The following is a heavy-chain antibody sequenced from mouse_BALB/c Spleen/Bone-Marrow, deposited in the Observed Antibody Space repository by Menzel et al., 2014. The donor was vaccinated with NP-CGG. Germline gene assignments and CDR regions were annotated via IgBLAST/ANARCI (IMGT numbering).Heavy chain of an antibody. CDR2: IRNKAYGYTT. Sequence: VQLVESGGGLVQPGGSLRFSCTTSGFTFTDYYMSWVRQPPGQALEWFAFIRNKAYGYTTVYSAPVRGRFTISRDNSQSILYLQMNTLRAEDSATYYCARFPMDYWGQGTSVTVSS. CDR3: ARFPMDY. V-gene: IGHV7-3*02. CDR1: GFTFTDYY. J-gene: IGHJ4*01.